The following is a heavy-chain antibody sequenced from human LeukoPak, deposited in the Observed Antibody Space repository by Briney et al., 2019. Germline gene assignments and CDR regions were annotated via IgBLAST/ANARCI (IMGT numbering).Heavy chain of an antibody. CDR2: IRSKAYGGTT. Sequence: PGGSLRLSCAASGFTFSDYNMNWVRQVPGKGLEWVGFIRSKAYGGTTEYAASVKGRFTISRDDSKSIAYLQMNSLKTEDTAVYYCTMSVQRLTARHASGYWGQGTLVTVSS. CDR3: TMSVQRLTARHASGY. D-gene: IGHD6-6*01. V-gene: IGHV3-49*04. J-gene: IGHJ4*02. CDR1: GFTFSDYN.